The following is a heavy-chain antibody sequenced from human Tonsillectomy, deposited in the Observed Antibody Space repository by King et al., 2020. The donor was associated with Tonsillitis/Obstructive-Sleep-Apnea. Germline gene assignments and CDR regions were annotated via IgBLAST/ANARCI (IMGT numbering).Heavy chain of an antibody. D-gene: IGHD1-26*01. J-gene: IGHJ6*02. Sequence: VQLVESGGGLVKPGGSLRLSCAASGFIFSSYTINWVRQAPGKGLQWVSSIGGSSSYIYYADSVKGRFTISRDNAKNSLYLQMNSLRAEDTAVYCCARVGSAVSVHYYYGMDVWGQGTTVTVSS. CDR3: ARVGSAVSVHYYYGMDV. CDR2: IGGSSSYI. CDR1: GFIFSSYT. V-gene: IGHV3-21*01.